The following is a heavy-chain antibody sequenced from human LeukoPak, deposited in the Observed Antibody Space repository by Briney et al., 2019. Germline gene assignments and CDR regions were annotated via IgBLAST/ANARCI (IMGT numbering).Heavy chain of an antibody. Sequence: PGGSLRLSCAASGFTFSSYEMNWVRQAPGKGLEWVSYISSSGSTIYYVDSVKGRFTISRDNAKNSLYLQMNSLRAEDTAVYYCARTLEMATGCGDYWGQGTLVTLSS. V-gene: IGHV3-48*03. CDR2: ISSSGSTI. J-gene: IGHJ4*02. CDR1: GFTFSSYE. D-gene: IGHD5-24*01. CDR3: ARTLEMATGCGDY.